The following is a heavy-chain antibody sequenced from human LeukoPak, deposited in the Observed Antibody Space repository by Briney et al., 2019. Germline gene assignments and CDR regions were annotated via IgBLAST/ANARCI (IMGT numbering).Heavy chain of an antibody. CDR3: AKGPLRGTAAAIDY. Sequence: GKSLRLSCAASGFTFNNYGMHWVRQAPGKGLEWVAVISYDGRNKHYPDSVKGRFTISRDISTDTLWLQMDSLRTEDTAVYYCAKGPLRGTAAAIDYWGQGTLVTVST. V-gene: IGHV3-30*18. CDR1: GFTFNNYG. J-gene: IGHJ4*02. D-gene: IGHD2-2*01. CDR2: ISYDGRNK.